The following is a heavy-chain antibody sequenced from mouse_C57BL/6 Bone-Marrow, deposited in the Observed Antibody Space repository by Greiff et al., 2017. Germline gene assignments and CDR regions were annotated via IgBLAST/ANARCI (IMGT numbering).Heavy chain of an antibody. D-gene: IGHD1-1*02. V-gene: IGHV5-2*01. CDR2: INIDGGST. CDR3: ARPRLWGY. Sequence: EVKVVEPGGGLVQPGESLKLSCESNEYEFPSHDMSWVRKTPAKRLELVAAINIDGGSTYYPDTMERRFIISRDKTQKTLYLQMSTLGSEDTALYYRARPRLWGYWGQGTTLTVSS. CDR1: EYEFPSHD. J-gene: IGHJ2*01.